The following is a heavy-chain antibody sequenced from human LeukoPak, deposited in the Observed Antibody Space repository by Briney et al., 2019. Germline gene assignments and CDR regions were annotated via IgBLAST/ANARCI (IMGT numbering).Heavy chain of an antibody. CDR2: IKKDGREK. D-gene: IGHD2-2*01. Sequence: PGGSLRLSCAASGFTFRSYRMRWVRQAPGKGLDSVANIKKDGREKYYMDSVKGRFTISRDNSENSLYLQMNSLRAEDTAVYYCAREGVHCSGSICLKAYWGQGTQVTVSS. J-gene: IGHJ4*02. V-gene: IGHV3-7*03. CDR1: GFTFRSYR. CDR3: AREGVHCSGSICLKAY.